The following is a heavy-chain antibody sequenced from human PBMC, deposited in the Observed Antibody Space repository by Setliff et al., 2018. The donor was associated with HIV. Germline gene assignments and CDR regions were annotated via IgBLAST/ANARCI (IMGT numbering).Heavy chain of an antibody. CDR1: GFNFTSYS. J-gene: IGHJ4*02. D-gene: IGHD3-22*01. Sequence: AGGSLRLSCVASGFNFTSYSMNWVRQAPGKGLEWVSSISSSGNYMFYADSVKGRFTISRDNAGNSLSLLMNSLRAEDTAVYFCARDKDMTVAFDLWGQGTPVTVS. CDR3: ARDKDMTVAFDL. V-gene: IGHV3-21*01. CDR2: ISSSGNYM.